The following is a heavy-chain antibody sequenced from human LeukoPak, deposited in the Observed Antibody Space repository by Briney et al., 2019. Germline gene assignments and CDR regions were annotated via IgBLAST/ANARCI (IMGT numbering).Heavy chain of an antibody. V-gene: IGHV3-48*03. CDR3: ARDDYYGSEMFDY. CDR1: GFTFSSYE. J-gene: IGHJ4*02. CDR2: ISSSGSTI. D-gene: IGHD3-10*01. Sequence: GGSLRLSCAASGFTFSSYEMNWVRQAPGKGLEWVSYISSSGSTIYYADSVKGRFTISRDNAKNSLYLQMNSLRAEDAAVYYCARDDYYGSEMFDYWGQGTLVTVSS.